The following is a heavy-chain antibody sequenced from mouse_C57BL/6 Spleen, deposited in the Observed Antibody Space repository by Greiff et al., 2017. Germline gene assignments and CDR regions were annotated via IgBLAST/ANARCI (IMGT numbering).Heavy chain of an antibody. CDR3: ARREDYYGSSYYAMDY. CDR2: ISSGGSYT. V-gene: IGHV5-6*01. J-gene: IGHJ4*01. Sequence: VQLKESGGDLVKPGGSLKLSCAASGFTFSSYGMSWVRQTPDKRLEWVATISSGGSYTYYPDSVKGRFTISRDNAKNTLYLQMSRLKSEDTAMYYCARREDYYGSSYYAMDYWGQGTSVTVSS. D-gene: IGHD1-1*01. CDR1: GFTFSSYG.